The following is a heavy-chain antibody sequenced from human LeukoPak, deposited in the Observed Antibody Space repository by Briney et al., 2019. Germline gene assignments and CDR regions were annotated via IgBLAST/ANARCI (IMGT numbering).Heavy chain of an antibody. Sequence: ASVKVSCTASGGTFSSYAISWVRQAPGQGLAWMGIIFPSGSNTKYAQRFQGRITMTRDTSTTTVFMELTGLTSEDTAVYFCVREQSGGTFDYWGQGTLVTVSS. CDR2: IFPSGSNT. J-gene: IGHJ4*02. CDR3: VREQSGGTFDY. D-gene: IGHD1-26*01. V-gene: IGHV1-46*01. CDR1: GGTFSSYA.